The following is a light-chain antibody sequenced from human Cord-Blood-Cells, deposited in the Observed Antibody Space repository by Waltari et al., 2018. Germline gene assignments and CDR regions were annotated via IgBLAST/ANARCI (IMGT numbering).Light chain of an antibody. J-gene: IGLJ3*02. Sequence: QSALTQPASVSGSPGQSITISCTGTSSDVGGYNYVSWDQQHPGKAPKLMIYDVSNRPSGVSNCFSGSKSGNTASLTISGLQAEDYADYYCSSYTSSSTWVFGGGTKLTVL. V-gene: IGLV2-14*01. CDR3: SSYTSSSTWV. CDR2: DVS. CDR1: SSDVGGYNY.